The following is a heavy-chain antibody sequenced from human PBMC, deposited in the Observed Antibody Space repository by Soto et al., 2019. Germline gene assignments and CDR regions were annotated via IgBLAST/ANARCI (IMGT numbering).Heavy chain of an antibody. CDR1: GLTFSSYT. J-gene: IGHJ4*02. V-gene: IGHV3-23*01. D-gene: IGHD6-13*01. Sequence: PGGSLRLSCAASGLTFSSYTKSWVRQAPGKGLEWVSAISGSGGSTYYADSVKGRFTISRDNSKNTLYLQMNSLRAEDTAVYYCAKAVMYSSSWKGAYPGYFDYWGQGTLVTVS. CDR2: ISGSGGST. CDR3: AKAVMYSSSWKGAYPGYFDY.